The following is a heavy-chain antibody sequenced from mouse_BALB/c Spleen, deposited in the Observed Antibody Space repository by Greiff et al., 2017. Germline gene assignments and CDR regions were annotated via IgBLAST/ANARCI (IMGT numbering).Heavy chain of an antibody. CDR1: GYTFTSYW. J-gene: IGHJ1*01. V-gene: IGHV1-5*01. Sequence: VQLKQSGTVLARPGASVKMSCKASGYTFTSYWMHWVKQRPGQGLEWIGAIYPGNSDTSYNQKFKGKAKLTAVTSTSTAYMELSSLTNEDSAVYYCTRFYYYGSSDWYFDVWGAGTTVTVSS. CDR3: TRFYYYGSSDWYFDV. CDR2: IYPGNSDT. D-gene: IGHD1-1*01.